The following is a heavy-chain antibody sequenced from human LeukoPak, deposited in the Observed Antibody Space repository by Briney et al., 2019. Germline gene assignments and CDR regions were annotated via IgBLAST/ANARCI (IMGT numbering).Heavy chain of an antibody. J-gene: IGHJ4*02. V-gene: IGHV4-34*01. D-gene: IGHD3-22*01. CDR3: ARRTNSSGYYHFDC. Sequence: SETLSLTCAVYGGSFSGYYWSWIRQPPGKGLEWIGEINHSGSTNYNPSLKSRVTISVDTSKNQFSLKLSSVTAADTAVYYCARRTNSSGYYHFDCWGQGTLVTVSS. CDR2: INHSGST. CDR1: GGSFSGYY.